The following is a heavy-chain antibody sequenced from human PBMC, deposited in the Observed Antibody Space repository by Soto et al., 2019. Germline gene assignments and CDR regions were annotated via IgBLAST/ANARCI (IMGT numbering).Heavy chain of an antibody. J-gene: IGHJ4*02. CDR1: GFTFSSYS. CDR3: AIWFGESPFDY. CDR2: ISSSISTI. D-gene: IGHD3-10*01. V-gene: IGHV3-48*01. Sequence: GGSLRLSCAASGFTFSSYSMNWVRQAPGKGLEWVSYISSSISTIYYADSVKGRFTISRDNAKNSLYLQMNSLRAEDTAVYYCAIWFGESPFDYWGQGTLVTVSS.